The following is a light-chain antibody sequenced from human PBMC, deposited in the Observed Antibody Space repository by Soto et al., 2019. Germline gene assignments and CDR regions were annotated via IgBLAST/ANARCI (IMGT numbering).Light chain of an antibody. CDR2: EGS. CDR3: CSYAGSSTVV. V-gene: IGLV2-23*01. Sequence: QSALTQPASVSGSPGQSITISCTGTSSDIGSYNLVSWYQQHPGKAPKLMIYEGSKWPSGVSNRFSGSKSANTASLTISGLPAEDEADYYCCSYAGSSTVVFGGGTKVTVL. J-gene: IGLJ2*01. CDR1: SSDIGSYNL.